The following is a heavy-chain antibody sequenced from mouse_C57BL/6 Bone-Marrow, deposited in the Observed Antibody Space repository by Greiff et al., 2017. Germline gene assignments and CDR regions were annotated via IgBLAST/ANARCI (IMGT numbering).Heavy chain of an antibody. CDR1: GFTFSSYA. Sequence: EVKLMEPGGGLVKPGGSLKLSCAASGFTFSSYAMSWVRQTPEKRLEWVATISDGGSYTYYPDNVKGRFTISRDNAKNNLYLQMSHLKSEDTAMYYCARDWVTGSSPYAMDYWGQGTSVTVSS. CDR2: ISDGGSYT. J-gene: IGHJ4*01. D-gene: IGHD1-1*01. CDR3: ARDWVTGSSPYAMDY. V-gene: IGHV5-4*01.